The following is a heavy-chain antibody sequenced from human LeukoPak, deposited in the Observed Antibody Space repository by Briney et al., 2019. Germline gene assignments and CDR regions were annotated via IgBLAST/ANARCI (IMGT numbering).Heavy chain of an antibody. CDR2: IYSSRST. CDR3: ARRYSGYGNAFDI. D-gene: IGHD5-12*01. CDR1: CGSISSYY. Sequence: PSETLSLTCTVSCGSISSYYWSWIRQPPGKGLEWIGYIYSSRSTNYSPSLKSRVTISVDTSKDQFSLKLYSVTAADTAVYYCARRYSGYGNAFDIWGQGTMVTVSS. V-gene: IGHV4-59*08. J-gene: IGHJ3*02.